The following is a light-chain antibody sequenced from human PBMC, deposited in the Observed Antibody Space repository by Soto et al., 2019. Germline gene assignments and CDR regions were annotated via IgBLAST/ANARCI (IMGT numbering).Light chain of an antibody. J-gene: IGLJ2*01. CDR1: SATIGSNT. Sequence: QSVLTQPPSASGTPGQRVTLSCSGSSATIGSNTVNWYQQLPGTAPKLLIYSNGQRPSGVPDRFSGSKSVTSASLAISGLQSEDEADYYCATWDDSQNGPVFGGGTKLTVL. CDR3: ATWDDSQNGPV. V-gene: IGLV1-44*01. CDR2: SNG.